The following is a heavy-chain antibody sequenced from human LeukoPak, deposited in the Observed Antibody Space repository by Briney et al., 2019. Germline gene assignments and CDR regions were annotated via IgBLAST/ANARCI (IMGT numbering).Heavy chain of an antibody. CDR1: GGSFSGYY. CDR3: ARGGLVGTLNY. J-gene: IGHJ4*02. Sequence: PSETLSLTCAVYGGSFSGYYWSWIRQPPGKGLEWIGEINHSGSTNYNPSLKSRVTISVDTSKNQFSLKLSSVTAADTAVYYCARGGLVGTLNYWGQGTLVTVFS. D-gene: IGHD2-15*01. V-gene: IGHV4-34*01. CDR2: INHSGST.